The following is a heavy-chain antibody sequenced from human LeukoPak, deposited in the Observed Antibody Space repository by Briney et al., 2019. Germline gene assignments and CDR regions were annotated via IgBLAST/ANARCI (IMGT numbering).Heavy chain of an antibody. J-gene: IGHJ4*02. Sequence: GGSLRLSCAASGFTFSNYGMSWVRQAPGKGLEWVSTIIGSGGGTFYADSVKGRFTISRDNSKNTLYLQMNSLRAEDTAVFYCAKRIGSGNAFDYWGQGTLVTVSS. CDR2: IIGSGGGT. D-gene: IGHD3-10*01. V-gene: IGHV3-23*01. CDR3: AKRIGSGNAFDY. CDR1: GFTFSNYG.